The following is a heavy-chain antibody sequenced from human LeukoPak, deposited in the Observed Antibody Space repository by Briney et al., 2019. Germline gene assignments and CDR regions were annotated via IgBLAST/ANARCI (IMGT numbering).Heavy chain of an antibody. J-gene: IGHJ4*02. Sequence: GGSLRLSCAPSGFTFSSYSMNWVRQAPGKGLEWVSSISSSSSYIYYADSVKGRFTISRDNAKNSLYLQMNSLRAEDTAVYYCARVRNWNDGSVLDYWGQGTLVTVSS. CDR2: ISSSSSYI. CDR1: GFTFSSYS. CDR3: ARVRNWNDGSVLDY. V-gene: IGHV3-21*01. D-gene: IGHD1-20*01.